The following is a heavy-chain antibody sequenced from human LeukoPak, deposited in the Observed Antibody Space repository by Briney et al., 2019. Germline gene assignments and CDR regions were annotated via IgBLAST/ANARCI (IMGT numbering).Heavy chain of an antibody. Sequence: SETLSLTCTVSGGSISSGSYYWSWIRQPPGKGLEWIGYIYYSGSTNYNPSLKSRVTISVDTSKNQFSLKLSSVTAADTAVYYCARPRDGYNPGAFDIWGQGTMVTVSS. J-gene: IGHJ3*02. D-gene: IGHD5-24*01. V-gene: IGHV4-61*01. CDR2: IYYSGST. CDR3: ARPRDGYNPGAFDI. CDR1: GGSISSGSYY.